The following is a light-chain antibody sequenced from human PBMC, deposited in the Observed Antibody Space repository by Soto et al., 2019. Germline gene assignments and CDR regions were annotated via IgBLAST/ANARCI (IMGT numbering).Light chain of an antibody. CDR1: QAIGVY. CDR2: AAS. V-gene: IGKV1-27*01. CDR3: RKYNSAPLT. J-gene: IGKJ4*01. Sequence: DIQVTQSPSSLSASLGDRVTITCRAHQAIGVYLAWFQQQPGQVTKLLIYAASSLQSGVPSRFSGSGSGTDFTRIISSLQPEDIATYYCRKYNSAPLTFGGGTKVEI.